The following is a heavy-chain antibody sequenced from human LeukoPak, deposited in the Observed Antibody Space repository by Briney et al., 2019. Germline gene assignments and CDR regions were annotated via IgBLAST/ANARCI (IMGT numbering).Heavy chain of an antibody. V-gene: IGHV4-38-2*02. CDR3: ARVAAGIGFFQH. J-gene: IGHJ1*01. Sequence: SETLSLTCTVSGFSISSGYFWGWIRQPPGKGLEWIGNIYHSGSTYYNPSLKSRVIISVDTSKNQFSLKLTSVAAADTAAYYCARVAAGIGFFQHWGQGTLVTVSS. CDR2: IYHSGST. D-gene: IGHD6-13*01. CDR1: GFSISSGYF.